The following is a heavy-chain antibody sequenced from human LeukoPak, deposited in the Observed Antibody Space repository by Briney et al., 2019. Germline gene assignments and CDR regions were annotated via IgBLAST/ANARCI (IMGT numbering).Heavy chain of an antibody. V-gene: IGHV1-69*13. J-gene: IGHJ4*02. D-gene: IGHD3-3*01. CDR1: GYTFATYY. CDR3: ASSHITIFGVVIMSYFDY. Sequence: SVKVSCKASGYTFATYYMHWVRQAPGQGLEWMGGIIPIFGTANYAQKFQGRVTITADESTSTAYMELSSLRSEDTAVYYCASSHITIFGVVIMSYFDYWGQGTLVTVSS. CDR2: IIPIFGTA.